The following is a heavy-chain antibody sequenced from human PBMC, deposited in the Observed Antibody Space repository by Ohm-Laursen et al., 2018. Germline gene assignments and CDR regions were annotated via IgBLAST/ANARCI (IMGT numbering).Heavy chain of an antibody. Sequence: SLRLSCTASGFTFSTYSMTWVRQGPGKGLEWVSYITSGSGTIYYADSVKGRFTISRDNAKNSLYLQMNSLRAEDTAVYYCARDQSSIAAAGTFDYWGQGTLVTVSS. CDR2: ITSGSGTI. CDR3: ARDQSSIAAAGTFDY. D-gene: IGHD6-13*01. J-gene: IGHJ4*02. V-gene: IGHV3-48*04. CDR1: GFTFSTYS.